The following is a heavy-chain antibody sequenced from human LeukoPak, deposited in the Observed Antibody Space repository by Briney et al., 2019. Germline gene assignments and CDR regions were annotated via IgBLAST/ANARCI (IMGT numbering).Heavy chain of an antibody. CDR3: ARDGSGSYFRDYYYMDV. D-gene: IGHD1-26*01. CDR2: ISYDGITT. V-gene: IGHV3-30-3*01. Sequence: SGGSLRLSCAASGFSFSTYAMYWVRQAPGKGLECVALISYDGITTYYADSVKGRFTISTDTSKNTLFLQMNSLISEDTAVYYCARDGSGSYFRDYYYMDVWGKGTTVTVSS. CDR1: GFSFSTYA. J-gene: IGHJ6*03.